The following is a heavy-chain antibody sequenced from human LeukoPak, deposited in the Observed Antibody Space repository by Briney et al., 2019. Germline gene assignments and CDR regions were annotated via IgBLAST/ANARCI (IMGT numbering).Heavy chain of an antibody. J-gene: IGHJ4*02. CDR2: INPSGGST. CDR3: ARDLSGYSYGVPDY. Sequence: GASVKVSCKASGYTFTSSYMHWGRQAPVERLVWVGIINPSGGSTSYAQKFQGRVTMTRDTSTSTVYMELSSLRSEDTAVYYCARDLSGYSYGVPDYWGQGTLVPVSS. D-gene: IGHD5-18*01. V-gene: IGHV1-46*01. CDR1: GYTFTSSY.